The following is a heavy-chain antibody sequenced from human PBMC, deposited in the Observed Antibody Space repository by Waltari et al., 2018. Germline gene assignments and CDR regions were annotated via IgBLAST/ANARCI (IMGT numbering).Heavy chain of an antibody. Sequence: EVQLVESGGGLVQLGGSLRLSCVVSGFTFSAHYMDWVRQAPGKGLEWVGRTKNKANRYTTEYAASVKGRFIISRDDSKNSLYLQMNSLKTEDTAVYFCTSRHSGSSDYWGQGTLVTVSS. D-gene: IGHD1-26*01. CDR1: GFTFSAHY. J-gene: IGHJ4*02. CDR3: TSRHSGSSDY. V-gene: IGHV3-72*01. CDR2: TKNKANRYTT.